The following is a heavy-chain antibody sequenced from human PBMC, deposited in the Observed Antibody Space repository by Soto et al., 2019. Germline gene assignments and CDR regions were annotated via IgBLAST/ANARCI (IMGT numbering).Heavy chain of an antibody. CDR3: ARVPRITMVRGVMGQSPSDY. D-gene: IGHD3-10*01. CDR2: INHSGST. V-gene: IGHV4-34*01. CDR1: GGSLSGYY. Sequence: PSETLSLTCAVYGGSLSGYYWSWIRQPPGNGLEWIGEINHSGSTNYNPSLKSRVTISVDTSKNQFSLKLSSVTAADTAVYYCARVPRITMVRGVMGQSPSDYWGQGTLVTVSS. J-gene: IGHJ4*02.